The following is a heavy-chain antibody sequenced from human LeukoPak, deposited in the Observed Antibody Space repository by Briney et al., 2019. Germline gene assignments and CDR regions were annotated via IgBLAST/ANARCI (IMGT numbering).Heavy chain of an antibody. CDR1: GGTFSSYA. CDR2: IIPIFGTA. V-gene: IGHV1-69*05. CDR3: ASILDSSGYLDY. J-gene: IGHJ4*02. D-gene: IGHD3-22*01. Sequence: ASVKVSCKASGGTFSSYAISWVRQAPGQGLEWKGGIIPIFGTANYAQKFQGRVTITTDESTSTAYMELSSLRSEDTAVYYCASILDSSGYLDYWGQGTLVTVSS.